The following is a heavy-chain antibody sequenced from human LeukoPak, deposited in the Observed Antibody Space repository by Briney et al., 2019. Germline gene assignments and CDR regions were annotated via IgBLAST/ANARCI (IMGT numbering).Heavy chain of an antibody. Sequence: PGGSLRLSCAASGFTFSTYWMSWVRQAPGKGLEWVANIKEDGSEKYYVDSMKGRFTISRDNAKNSLNLQMTSLRADDTAVYYCARDGWTVWGQGTLVTVSS. J-gene: IGHJ4*02. D-gene: IGHD2-2*03. CDR1: GFTFSTYW. CDR3: ARDGWTV. V-gene: IGHV3-7*01. CDR2: IKEDGSEK.